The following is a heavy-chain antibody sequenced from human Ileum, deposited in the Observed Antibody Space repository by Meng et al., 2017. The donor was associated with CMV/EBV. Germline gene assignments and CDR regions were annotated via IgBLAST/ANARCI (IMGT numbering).Heavy chain of an antibody. CDR1: TFSSYA. V-gene: IGHV1-69*10. CDR2: IIPILGIA. D-gene: IGHD3-10*01. Sequence: TFSSYAISWVRQAPGQGLEWMGGIIPILGIANYAQKFQGRVTITADKSTSTAYMELSSLRSEDTAVYYCARGGVTMVRGAPRAPFDYWGQGTLVTVSS. CDR3: ARGGVTMVRGAPRAPFDY. J-gene: IGHJ4*02.